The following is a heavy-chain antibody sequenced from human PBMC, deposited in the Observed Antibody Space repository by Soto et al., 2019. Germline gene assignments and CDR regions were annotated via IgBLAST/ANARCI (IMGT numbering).Heavy chain of an antibody. J-gene: IGHJ5*02. V-gene: IGHV3-33*01. Sequence: GGSLRLSCAASGFTFSSYGMHWVRQAPGKGLEWVAVIWYDGSNKYYADSVKGRFTISRDNSKNTLYLQMNSLRAKDTAVYYCARGRITIFGVVTTNWFDPWGQGTLVTVSS. CDR3: ARGRITIFGVVTTNWFDP. CDR2: IWYDGSNK. CDR1: GFTFSSYG. D-gene: IGHD3-3*01.